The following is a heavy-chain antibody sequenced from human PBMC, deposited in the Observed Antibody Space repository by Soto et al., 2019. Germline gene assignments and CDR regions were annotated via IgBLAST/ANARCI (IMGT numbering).Heavy chain of an antibody. D-gene: IGHD3-22*01. CDR3: ARYVGAIVVVITTAHYYGMDV. V-gene: IGHV1-69*01. CDR1: GGTFSSYA. J-gene: IGHJ6*02. Sequence: QVQLVQSGAEVKKPGSSVKVSCKASGGTFSSYAISWVRQAPGQGLEWMGGIIPIFGTANYAQKFQGRVTITADESTSTAYMELSSLRSEDTAVYYCARYVGAIVVVITTAHYYGMDVWGQGTTVTVSS. CDR2: IIPIFGTA.